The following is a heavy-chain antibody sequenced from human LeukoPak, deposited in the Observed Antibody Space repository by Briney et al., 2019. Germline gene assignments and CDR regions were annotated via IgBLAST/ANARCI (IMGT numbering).Heavy chain of an antibody. CDR1: GYSFCSYG. CDR3: ARDLVKDRRNWGNHGMDV. J-gene: IGHJ6*02. D-gene: IGHD7-27*01. V-gene: IGHV1-18*01. Sequence: ASVKVSCKASGYSFCSYGITWVRQGPGQGLEWLGWIITYSGKTYYAEKVQGRVSMTTDTSTSTAYMELRSLRSDDTAVYYCARDLVKDRRNWGNHGMDVWGQGTTVTVS. CDR2: IITYSGKT.